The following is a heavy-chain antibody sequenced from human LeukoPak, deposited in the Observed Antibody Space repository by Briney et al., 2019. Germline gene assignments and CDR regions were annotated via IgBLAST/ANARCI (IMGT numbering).Heavy chain of an antibody. CDR3: AKDDADIVVVVAAVDY. CDR1: GFTFRSHA. V-gene: IGHV3-23*01. D-gene: IGHD2-15*01. J-gene: IGHJ4*02. Sequence: GGSLRLSCVGSGFTFRSHAMSWVRQAPEKGLEFVSGIYENGGTTYYADSVKGRFSISRDNSKNTLYLQMNSLRAEDTAVYYCAKDDADIVVVVAAVDYWGQGTLVTVSS. CDR2: IYENGGTT.